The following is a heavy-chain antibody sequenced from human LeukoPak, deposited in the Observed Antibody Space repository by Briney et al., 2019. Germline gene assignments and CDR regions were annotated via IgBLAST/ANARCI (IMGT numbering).Heavy chain of an antibody. CDR3: AIARVTMIVVVTLRY. D-gene: IGHD3-22*01. J-gene: IGHJ4*02. CDR1: GYTFTGYY. CDR2: INPNSGGT. Sequence: ASVKVSCKASGYTFTGYYMHWVRRAPGQGLEWMGRINPNSGGTNYAQKFQGRVTMTRDTSISTAYMELSRLRSDDTAVYYCAIARVTMIVVVTLRYWGQGTLVTVSS. V-gene: IGHV1-2*06.